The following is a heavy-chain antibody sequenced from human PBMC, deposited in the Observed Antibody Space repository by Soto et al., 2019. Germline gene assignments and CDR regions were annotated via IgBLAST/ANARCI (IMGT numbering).Heavy chain of an antibody. J-gene: IGHJ6*02. CDR2: INHSGST. D-gene: IGHD6-6*01. Sequence: SETLCLTCAVYGGSFSGYYWSWIRQPPGKGLEWIGEINHSGSTNYNPSLKSRVTISVDTSKNQCSLKLSSVTAADTAVYYCARGLIAARPLYYYYYYGMDVWGQGPTVT. V-gene: IGHV4-34*01. CDR1: GGSFSGYY. CDR3: ARGLIAARPLYYYYYYGMDV.